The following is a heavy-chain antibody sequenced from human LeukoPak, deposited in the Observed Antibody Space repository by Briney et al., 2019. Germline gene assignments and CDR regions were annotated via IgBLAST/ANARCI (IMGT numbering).Heavy chain of an antibody. CDR3: ERNQREYSSSWVPLDY. CDR2: IYPGDSDT. CDR1: GYRFTSYW. D-gene: IGHD6-13*01. V-gene: IGHV5-51*01. J-gene: IGHJ4*02. Sequence: GESLKISWKGSGYRFTSYWIGWVRQMPGKGLEWMGIIYPGDSDTRYSPSFQGQVTISADKSITTSYLQWSSLKASDTAMYYCERNQREYSSSWVPLDYWGKGTLVTVSS.